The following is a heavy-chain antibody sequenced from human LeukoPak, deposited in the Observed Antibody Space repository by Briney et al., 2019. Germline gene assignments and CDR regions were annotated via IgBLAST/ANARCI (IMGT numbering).Heavy chain of an antibody. CDR3: ARNRNRYYYGSGSSFLDY. J-gene: IGHJ4*02. CDR2: IKHSGST. D-gene: IGHD3-10*01. Sequence: SETLSLTCAVYGGSFSGYYWSWIRQPPGKGLEWIGEIKHSGSTNYNPSLKSRVTISVDTSKNQFSLKLSSVTAADTAVYYCARNRNRYYYGSGSSFLDYWGQGTLVTVSS. V-gene: IGHV4-34*01. CDR1: GGSFSGYY.